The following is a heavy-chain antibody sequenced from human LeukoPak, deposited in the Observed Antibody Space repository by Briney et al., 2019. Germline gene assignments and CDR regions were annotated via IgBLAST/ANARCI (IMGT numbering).Heavy chain of an antibody. Sequence: GGSLRLSCAASGFTFSSYGMHWVRQAPGKGLEWVAVISYDGSNKYYADSVKGRFTISRDNSKNTLYLQMNSLRAEDTAVYYCSATAMVTGYYYYYMDVWGKGTTVTVSS. D-gene: IGHD5-18*01. CDR3: SATAMVTGYYYYYMDV. CDR2: ISYDGSNK. CDR1: GFTFSSYG. V-gene: IGHV3-30*03. J-gene: IGHJ6*03.